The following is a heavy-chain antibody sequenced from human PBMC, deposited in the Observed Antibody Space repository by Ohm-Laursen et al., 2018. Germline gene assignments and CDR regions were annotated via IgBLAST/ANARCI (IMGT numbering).Heavy chain of an antibody. CDR2: IYYSGTT. CDR1: GGSISSHY. Sequence: GTLSLTCTVSGGSISSHYWSWIRQPPGKGLEWTGYIYYSGTTYYNPSLKSRVTMSVDTSNNQFSLKLSSVTAADTAVYYCARGYYYAPNWGQGTLVTVSS. CDR3: ARGYYYAPN. V-gene: IGHV4-59*11. D-gene: IGHD3-10*01. J-gene: IGHJ4*02.